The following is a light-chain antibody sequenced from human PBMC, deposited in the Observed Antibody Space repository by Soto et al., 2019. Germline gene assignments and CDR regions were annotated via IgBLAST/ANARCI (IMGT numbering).Light chain of an antibody. Sequence: SYELTQPPSVSVSPGQTASITCSGDKLGDKFTCWYQQKPGQSPVLLIYQDTRRPSGIPERFSGSNSGNTTTLTISGTQAMDEADYYCPAWDSVSDVVFCGGTTLTVL. V-gene: IGLV3-1*01. CDR2: QDT. J-gene: IGLJ2*01. CDR3: PAWDSVSDVV. CDR1: KLGDKF.